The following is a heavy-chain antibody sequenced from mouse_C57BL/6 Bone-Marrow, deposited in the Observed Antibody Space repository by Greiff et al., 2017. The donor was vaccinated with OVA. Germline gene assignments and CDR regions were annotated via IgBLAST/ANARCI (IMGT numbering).Heavy chain of an antibody. D-gene: IGHD2-4*01. CDR1: GFSFNTYA. J-gene: IGHJ3*01. CDR3: VSFYEYDERCAY. V-gene: IGHV10-1*01. Sequence: EVKLMESGGGLVQPKGSLKLSCAASGFSFNTYAMNWVRQAPGKGLEWVARIRSKSNNYATYYADSVKDRFTISRDVSESMLYLQMNNLKTGDTATYFCVSFYEYDERCAYWGQGTLVTVSA. CDR2: IRSKSNNYAT.